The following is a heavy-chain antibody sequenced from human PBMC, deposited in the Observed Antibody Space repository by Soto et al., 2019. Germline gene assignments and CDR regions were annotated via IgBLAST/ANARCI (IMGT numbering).Heavy chain of an antibody. CDR2: TNQDGSEK. J-gene: IGHJ4*02. CDR3: SGGVGDAF. CDR1: ESTVRRDW. D-gene: IGHD1-26*01. V-gene: IGHV3-7*04. Sequence: EVHLVEYGEGLVQTGGSLRLSCAISESTVRRDWMNWVRQAPGKGLEWVAHTNQDGSEKYYVDSVKGRFTISRDNAKNSLYLKMNSLRVGDTAMYYCSGGVGDAFWGQGTLVTVSS.